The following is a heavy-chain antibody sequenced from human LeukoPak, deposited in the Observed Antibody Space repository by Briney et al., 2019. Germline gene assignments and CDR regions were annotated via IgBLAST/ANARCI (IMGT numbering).Heavy chain of an antibody. CDR1: GGSITSYY. Sequence: PSETLSLTCTVSGGSITSYYWSWVRQAPGKGLEWVSVIYSGGSTYYADSVKGRFTISRDNSKNTLYLQMNSLRAEDTAVYYCARQSGSYSSFDYWGQGTLVTVSS. CDR3: ARQSGSYSSFDY. V-gene: IGHV3-66*04. CDR2: IYSGGST. D-gene: IGHD1-26*01. J-gene: IGHJ4*02.